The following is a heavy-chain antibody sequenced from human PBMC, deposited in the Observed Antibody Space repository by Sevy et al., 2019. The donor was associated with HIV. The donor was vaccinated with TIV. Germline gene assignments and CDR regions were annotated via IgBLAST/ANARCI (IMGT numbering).Heavy chain of an antibody. CDR1: GGSVSSGSYY. Sequence: SETLSLTCTVSGGSVSSGSYYWSWIRQPPGKGLEWIGYIYYSGSTNYNPSLKSRVTISVDTSKNQFSLKLSSVTAADTAVYYCARSASSGYYIRFGFDPWGQGTLVTVSS. D-gene: IGHD3-22*01. J-gene: IGHJ5*02. CDR3: ARSASSGYYIRFGFDP. V-gene: IGHV4-61*01. CDR2: IYYSGST.